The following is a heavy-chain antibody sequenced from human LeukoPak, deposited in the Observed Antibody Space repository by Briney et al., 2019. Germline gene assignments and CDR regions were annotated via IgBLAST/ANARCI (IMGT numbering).Heavy chain of an antibody. J-gene: IGHJ4*02. CDR1: GFTLSSYA. Sequence: PGASLRLSCAASGFTLSSYAMSWVRQAPGKGLEWVSAISGSGGSTYYADSVKGRFTISRDNSKNTLYLQMNSLRAEDTAVYYCAKDLAITMIVVGLFDYWGQGTLVTVSS. CDR2: ISGSGGST. V-gene: IGHV3-23*01. CDR3: AKDLAITMIVVGLFDY. D-gene: IGHD3-22*01.